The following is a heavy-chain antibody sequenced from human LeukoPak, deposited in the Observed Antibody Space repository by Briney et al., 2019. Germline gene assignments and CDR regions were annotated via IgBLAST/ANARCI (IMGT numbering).Heavy chain of an antibody. V-gene: IGHV3-30*18. Sequence: GGSLRLSCAASGFTFSSYCMHWVRQAPGKGLEGVAVISYDGSNKYYADSVKGRFTISRDNSKNTLYLQMNSLRAEDTAVYYCAKDLSTYYDILTGLDYWGQGTLVTVSS. CDR1: GFTFSSYC. CDR2: ISYDGSNK. D-gene: IGHD3-9*01. J-gene: IGHJ4*02. CDR3: AKDLSTYYDILTGLDY.